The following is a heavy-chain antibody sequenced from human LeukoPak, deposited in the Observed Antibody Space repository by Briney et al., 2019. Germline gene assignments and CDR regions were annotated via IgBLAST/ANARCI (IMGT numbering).Heavy chain of an antibody. V-gene: IGHV1-2*02. J-gene: IGHJ6*02. CDR3: ARDDNYYDSSGYYPYYYYYGMDV. CDR2: INPNSGGT. D-gene: IGHD3-22*01. CDR1: GYTFTGYY. Sequence: ASVKVSCKASGYTFTGYYMHWVRQAPGQGLEWMGWINPNSGGTNYAQKFQGRVTMTRDTSISTAYMELSRLRSDVTAVYYCARDDNYYDSSGYYPYYYYYGMDVWGQGTTVTVSS.